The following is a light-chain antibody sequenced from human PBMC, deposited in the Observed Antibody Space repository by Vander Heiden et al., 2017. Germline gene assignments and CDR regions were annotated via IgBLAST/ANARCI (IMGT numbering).Light chain of an antibody. Sequence: QAVVPQEPSLTLSPGGTVPLPCGSSTGAVTSGHYPYWFQQNPGQAPRTLIYDTSNKHSWTPARFSGSLLGGKAALTLSGAQPEDEAEYYCLLSYSGARPVVFGGGTKLTVL. V-gene: IGLV7-46*01. CDR3: LLSYSGARPVV. CDR1: TGAVTSGHY. J-gene: IGLJ2*01. CDR2: DTS.